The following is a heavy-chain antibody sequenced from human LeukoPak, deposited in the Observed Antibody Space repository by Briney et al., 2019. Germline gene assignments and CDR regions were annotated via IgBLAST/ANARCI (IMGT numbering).Heavy chain of an antibody. CDR3: ASGYSYGLAY. J-gene: IGHJ4*02. D-gene: IGHD5-18*01. V-gene: IGHV3-66*01. CDR1: GFTVSNNY. CDR2: LYRGGGT. Sequence: GSLRLSCAASGFTVSNNYMSWVRQAPGKGLEWVSVLYRGGGTYYADSVKGRFTISRDNSKNTLYLQLNSLRVEDTAVYYCASGYSYGLAYWGQGTLVTVSS.